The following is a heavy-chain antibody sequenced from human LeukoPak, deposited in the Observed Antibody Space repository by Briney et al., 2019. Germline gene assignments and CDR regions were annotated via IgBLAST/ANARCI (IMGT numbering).Heavy chain of an antibody. CDR3: ASLLRGVPPY. Sequence: GGSLRLSCAASGFTFSSYGMHWVRQAPGKGLEWVAVISYDGSNKYYADSVKGRFTISRDNSKNTLYLQMNSLRAEDTAVYYCASLLRGVPPYWGQGTLVTVSS. V-gene: IGHV3-30*03. CDR1: GFTFSSYG. J-gene: IGHJ4*02. CDR2: ISYDGSNK. D-gene: IGHD3-10*01.